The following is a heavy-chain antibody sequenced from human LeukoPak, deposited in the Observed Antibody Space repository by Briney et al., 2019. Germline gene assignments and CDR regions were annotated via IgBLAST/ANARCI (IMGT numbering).Heavy chain of an antibody. D-gene: IGHD2-15*01. CDR1: GGSISPYY. CDR2: IYYSGTT. Sequence: ETLSLTCTVSGGSISPYYWSWIRQPPGKGLEYIGYIYYSGTTDYNPSLKSRVTISVDTSKNQFSLKVTSVSAADTAVYYCARIMQTPWGMDVWGQGTTVTVSS. CDR3: ARIMQTPWGMDV. J-gene: IGHJ6*02. V-gene: IGHV4-59*01.